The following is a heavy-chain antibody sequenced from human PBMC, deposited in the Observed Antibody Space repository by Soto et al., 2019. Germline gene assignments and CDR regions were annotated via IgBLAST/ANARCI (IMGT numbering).Heavy chain of an antibody. CDR1: GFTFSSYA. Sequence: EVQLLESGGGLVQPGGSLRLSCAASGFTFSSYAMSWVRQAPGKGLEWVSAISGSGGSTYYADSVKGWFTISRDNSKNTLYLQMNSLRAEDTAVYYCAPGGGGYPTYYWGQGTLVTVSS. CDR2: ISGSGGST. CDR3: APGGGGYPTYY. D-gene: IGHD3-22*01. V-gene: IGHV3-23*01. J-gene: IGHJ4*02.